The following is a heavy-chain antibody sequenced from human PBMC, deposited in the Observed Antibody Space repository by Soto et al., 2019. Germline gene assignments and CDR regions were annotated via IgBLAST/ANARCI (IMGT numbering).Heavy chain of an antibody. CDR1: GGSISSSSYY. J-gene: IGHJ4*02. CDR2: IYYSGST. CDR3: ARHVGYSSSSLAY. V-gene: IGHV4-39*01. Sequence: SETLSLTCTVSGGSISSSSYYWGWIRQPPGKGLEWIGSIYYSGSTYYNPSLKSRVTISVDTSKNQFSLKLSSVTAADTAVYYCARHVGYSSSSLAYWGQGTLVTVSS. D-gene: IGHD6-6*01.